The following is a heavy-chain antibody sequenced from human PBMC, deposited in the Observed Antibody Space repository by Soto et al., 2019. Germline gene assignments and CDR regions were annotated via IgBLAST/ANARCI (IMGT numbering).Heavy chain of an antibody. D-gene: IGHD1-1*01. J-gene: IGHJ4*02. CDR1: GDSISSDKW. CDR3: ARHDNMTLGLTYFDF. CDR2: MHHSGSR. V-gene: IGHV4-4*02. Sequence: SETLSLTCSVSGDSISSDKWWSWVRQPPGKGLEWIGEMHHSGSRHYKPSLRGRATISVDKSRNQFSLQLTSVTAADTALYFYARHDNMTLGLTYFDFWGQGTLVTVSS.